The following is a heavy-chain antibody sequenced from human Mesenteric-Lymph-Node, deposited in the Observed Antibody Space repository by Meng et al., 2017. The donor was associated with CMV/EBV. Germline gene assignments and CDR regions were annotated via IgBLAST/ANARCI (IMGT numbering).Heavy chain of an antibody. J-gene: IGHJ4*02. D-gene: IGHD3-10*01. CDR2: INDDGSEK. Sequence: GGSLRLSCTASEFTFSSYGMHWVRQAPGKGLEWVANINDDGSEKYYVDSVKGRFTISRDNARNSLYLQMNSLRAEDTAVYYCVSEGSRSYWGQGTLVTVSS. CDR1: EFTFSSYG. CDR3: VSEGSRSY. V-gene: IGHV3-7*03.